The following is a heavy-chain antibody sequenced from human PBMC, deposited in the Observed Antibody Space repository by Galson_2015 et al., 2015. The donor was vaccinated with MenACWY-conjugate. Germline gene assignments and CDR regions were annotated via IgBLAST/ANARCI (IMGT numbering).Heavy chain of an antibody. CDR3: AREDPTWKFDL. CDR1: GFTFSSYH. CDR2: ISSYSTYI. J-gene: IGHJ5*02. Sequence: SLRLSCAASGFTFSSYHMHWVRQAPGKGLQWVSSISSYSTYIYYEDSLKGRFTISRGNANNSLYLELNTLRAEDTAVYFCAREDPTWKFDLWGQGTPVTVSS. D-gene: IGHD1-1*01. V-gene: IGHV3-21*01.